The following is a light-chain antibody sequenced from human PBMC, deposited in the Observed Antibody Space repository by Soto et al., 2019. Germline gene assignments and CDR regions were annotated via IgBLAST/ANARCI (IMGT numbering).Light chain of an antibody. CDR3: QQYNTDSHT. CDR1: QSISNW. CDR2: RAS. V-gene: IGKV1-5*03. Sequence: DIQITQSPSTLSASVGDRVTITCRASQSISNWLAWYQQKPGKAPKLLIYRASALERGVPSRFTGSGSGTEFTLTISSXQPDDFAIYFCQQYNTDSHTFGQGTRLETK. J-gene: IGKJ5*01.